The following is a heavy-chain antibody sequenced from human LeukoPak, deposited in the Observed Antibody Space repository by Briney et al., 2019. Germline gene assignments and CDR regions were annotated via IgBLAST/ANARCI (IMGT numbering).Heavy chain of an antibody. CDR3: ATVSGTSSILY. Sequence: PSETLSLTCTVSGGSIRNYYWSWIRQPPGKGLEWLGYAYYTGTSKYNPSLKSRLNISVDTSKNQFSLRLTSVTAADTAVYCCATVSGTSSILYWGQGTLVIVSS. D-gene: IGHD2-2*01. CDR1: GGSIRNYY. V-gene: IGHV4-59*01. J-gene: IGHJ4*02. CDR2: AYYTGTS.